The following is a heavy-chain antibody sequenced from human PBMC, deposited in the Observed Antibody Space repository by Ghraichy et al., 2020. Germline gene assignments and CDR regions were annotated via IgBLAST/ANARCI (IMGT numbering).Heavy chain of an antibody. CDR2: ISGSGGST. Sequence: GGSLRLSCAASGFTFSSYAMSWVRQAPGKGLEWVSAISGSGGSTYYADSVKGRFTISRDNSKNTLYLQMNSLRAEDTAVYYCAKLDGSGSYYIYYFDYWGQGTLVTVSS. CDR1: GFTFSSYA. D-gene: IGHD3-10*01. CDR3: AKLDGSGSYYIYYFDY. J-gene: IGHJ4*02. V-gene: IGHV3-23*01.